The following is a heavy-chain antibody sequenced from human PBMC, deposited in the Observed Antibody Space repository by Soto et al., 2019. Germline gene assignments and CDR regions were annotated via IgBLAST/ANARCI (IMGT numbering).Heavy chain of an antibody. Sequence: SLRLSCAASGFNLGSYWMHWVRQAPGKGLVWVSRINDYGTTINYAESVEGRFTISRDDAKSEVYLQMNNLRAEDTAAYYCARGGLEPFDYWGQGARVTVSS. CDR1: GFNLGSYW. V-gene: IGHV3-74*01. D-gene: IGHD1-1*01. J-gene: IGHJ4*02. CDR3: ARGGLEPFDY. CDR2: INDYGTTI.